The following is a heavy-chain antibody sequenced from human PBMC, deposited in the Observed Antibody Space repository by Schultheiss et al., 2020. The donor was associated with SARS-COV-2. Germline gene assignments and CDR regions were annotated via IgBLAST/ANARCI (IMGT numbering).Heavy chain of an antibody. CDR2: ISSSSSYI. CDR3: ARDETILLGDAFDI. Sequence: GESLKISCAASGFTFSSYSMNWVRQAPGKGLEWVSSISSSSSYIYYADSVKGRFTISRDNAKNSLYLQMNSLRAEDTAVYYCARDETILLGDAFDIWGQGTMVTVSS. CDR1: GFTFSSYS. D-gene: IGHD2-21*01. J-gene: IGHJ3*02. V-gene: IGHV3-21*01.